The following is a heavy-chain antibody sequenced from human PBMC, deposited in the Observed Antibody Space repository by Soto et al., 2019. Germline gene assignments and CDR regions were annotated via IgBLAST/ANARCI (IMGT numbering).Heavy chain of an antibody. CDR1: GGTFSSYA. D-gene: IGHD3-3*01. Sequence: SVKVSCKASGGTFSSYAISWVRQAPGQRLEWMGGIIPIFGTANYAQKFQGRVTITADESTSTAYMELSSLRSEDTAVYYCARDRRITIFGVVRVGYYYYGMDVWGQGTTVTVSS. CDR3: ARDRRITIFGVVRVGYYYYGMDV. V-gene: IGHV1-69*13. CDR2: IIPIFGTA. J-gene: IGHJ6*02.